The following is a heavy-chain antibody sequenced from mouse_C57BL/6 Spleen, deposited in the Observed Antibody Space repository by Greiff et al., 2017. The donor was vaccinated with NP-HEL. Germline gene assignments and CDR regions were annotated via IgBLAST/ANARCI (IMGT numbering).Heavy chain of an antibody. Sequence: VQLKESGPGLVKPSQSLSLTCSVTGYSITSGYYWNWIRQFPGNKLEWMGYISYDGSNNYNPSLKNRISITRDTSKNQFFLKLNSVTTEDTATYYCARAKVYYSNYGRENYFDYWGHSTTLTVSS. V-gene: IGHV3-6*01. CDR1: GYSITSGYY. D-gene: IGHD2-5*01. CDR3: ARAKVYYSNYGRENYFDY. CDR2: ISYDGSN. J-gene: IGHJ2*01.